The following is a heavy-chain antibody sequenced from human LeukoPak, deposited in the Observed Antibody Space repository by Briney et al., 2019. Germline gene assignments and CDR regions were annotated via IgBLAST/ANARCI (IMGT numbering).Heavy chain of an antibody. CDR1: GVSVSGGSYY. D-gene: IGHD2-15*01. CDR3: VTTVEGGIPNFDC. J-gene: IGHJ4*02. V-gene: IGHV4-39*07. Sequence: SETLSLTCTVSGVSVSGGSYYWGWIRQPPGKGLEWIGNINYSGRNYYNSALKSRVTISVDTSKNQFSLNLNSVTAADTAVYYCVTTVEGGIPNFDCWGQGTLVTVSS. CDR2: INYSGRN.